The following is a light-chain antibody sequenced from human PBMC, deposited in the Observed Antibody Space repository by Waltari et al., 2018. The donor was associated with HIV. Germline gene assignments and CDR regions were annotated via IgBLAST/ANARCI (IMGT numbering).Light chain of an antibody. CDR1: SSNIGAGYD. Sequence: QSVLTQPPSVSGAPGQRVTISCTGSSSNIGAGYDVHWYQQLPGTAPKLLIYGKSNRPSAVPARFSVSKSGTSASLAITGHQAENEADYYGQSYDSSLSGLDVFGTGTKVTVL. CDR2: GKS. J-gene: IGLJ1*01. CDR3: QSYDSSLSGLDV. V-gene: IGLV1-40*01.